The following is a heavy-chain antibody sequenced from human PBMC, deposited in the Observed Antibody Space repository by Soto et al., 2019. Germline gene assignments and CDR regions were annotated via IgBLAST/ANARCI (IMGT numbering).Heavy chain of an antibody. CDR1: GGTFSSYA. CDR3: ARVSAYCGGDCSNWFDP. Sequence: SVKVSCKASGGTFSSYAISWVRQAPGQGPEWMGGIIPIFGTANYAQKFQGRVTITADESTSTAYMELSSLRSEDTAVYYCARVSAYCGGDCSNWFDPWGQGSLVTVSS. D-gene: IGHD2-21*02. V-gene: IGHV1-69*13. CDR2: IIPIFGTA. J-gene: IGHJ5*02.